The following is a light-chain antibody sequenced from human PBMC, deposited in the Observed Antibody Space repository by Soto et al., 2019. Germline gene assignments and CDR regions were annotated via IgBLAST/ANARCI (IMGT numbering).Light chain of an antibody. J-gene: IGLJ1*01. Sequence: QSALTQPPSVSGSPGQSVAISCTGTSSDVGNSNGVSWYHQPPGTALELMIYDVNNRPSGVPDRFSGSKSGNTASLTISGLQAEDEGDYYCSSYTSSSTYVFGTGTKVTVL. CDR1: SSDVGNSNG. CDR3: SSYTSSSTYV. CDR2: DVN. V-gene: IGLV2-18*02.